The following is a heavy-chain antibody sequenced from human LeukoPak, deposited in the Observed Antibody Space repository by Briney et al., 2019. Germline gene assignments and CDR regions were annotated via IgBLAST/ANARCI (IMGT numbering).Heavy chain of an antibody. CDR3: ARDLRGTGYSSSWYPSGAFDI. D-gene: IGHD6-13*01. Sequence: SETLSLTCTVSGGSISSYYWSWIRQPAGKGLEWIGRIYTSGSTNYNPSLKSRVTISVDTSKNQFSLKLSSVTAADTAVYYCARDLRGTGYSSSWYPSGAFDIWGQGTMVTVSS. J-gene: IGHJ3*02. CDR1: GGSISSYY. CDR2: IYTSGST. V-gene: IGHV4-4*07.